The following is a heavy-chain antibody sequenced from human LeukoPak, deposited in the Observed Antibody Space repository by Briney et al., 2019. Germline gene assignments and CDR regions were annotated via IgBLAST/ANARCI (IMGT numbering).Heavy chain of an antibody. Sequence: PSETLSLTCAVYGGSFSGYYWSWIRQPPGKGLEWIGEINHSGSTNYNPSLKSRVTISVDTSKNQFSLKLSSVTAADTAVYYCARNERDIVVVVAAPRVRYGMDVWGQGTTVSVSS. D-gene: IGHD2-15*01. CDR2: INHSGST. J-gene: IGHJ6*02. CDR1: GGSFSGYY. V-gene: IGHV4-34*01. CDR3: ARNERDIVVVVAAPRVRYGMDV.